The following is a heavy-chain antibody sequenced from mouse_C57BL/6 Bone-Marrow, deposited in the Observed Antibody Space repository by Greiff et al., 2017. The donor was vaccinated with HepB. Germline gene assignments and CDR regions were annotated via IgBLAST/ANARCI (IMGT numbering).Heavy chain of an antibody. CDR3: TRRGDGYYIAY. Sequence: QVQLKESGAELVRPGASVTLSCKASGYTFTDYEMHWVKQTPVHGLEWIGAIDPETGGTAYNQKFKGKAILTADKSSSTAYMELRSLTSEASAVYYCTRRGDGYYIAYWGQGTLVTVSA. V-gene: IGHV1-15*01. CDR2: IDPETGGT. CDR1: GYTFTDYE. J-gene: IGHJ3*01. D-gene: IGHD2-3*01.